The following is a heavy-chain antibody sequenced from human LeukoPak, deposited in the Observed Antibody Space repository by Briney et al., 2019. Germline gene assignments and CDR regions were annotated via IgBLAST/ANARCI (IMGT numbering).Heavy chain of an antibody. Sequence: PGGSLRLSCAASGFTISSYYMAWVRQAPGKGLEWVSVIYHSGNTDYADSVKGRFTISRDNSKNTVYLQMSSLRAEDTAVFYCARDSYYGSGSYYLPNPFDSWGQGTLVTVSS. CDR1: GFTISSYY. V-gene: IGHV3-53*01. D-gene: IGHD3-10*01. CDR2: IYHSGNT. CDR3: ARDSYYGSGSYYLPNPFDS. J-gene: IGHJ4*02.